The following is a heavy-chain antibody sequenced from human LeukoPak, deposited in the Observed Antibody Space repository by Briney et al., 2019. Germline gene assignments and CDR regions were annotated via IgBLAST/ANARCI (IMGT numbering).Heavy chain of an antibody. V-gene: IGHV3-23*01. J-gene: IGHJ4*02. CDR2: ISGSGGST. CDR3: AKPEFLIWFGELYPPDY. CDR1: GFTFSSYA. Sequence: PGGSLRLSCAASGFTFSSYAMHWVRQAAGKGLEWVSAISGSGGSTYYADSVKGRFTISRDNSKNTLYLQMNSLRAEDTAVYYCAKPEFLIWFGELYPPDYWGQGTLVTVSS. D-gene: IGHD3-10*01.